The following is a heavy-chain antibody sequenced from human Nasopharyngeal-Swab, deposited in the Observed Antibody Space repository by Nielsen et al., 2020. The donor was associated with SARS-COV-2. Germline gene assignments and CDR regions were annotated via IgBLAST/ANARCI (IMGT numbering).Heavy chain of an antibody. CDR1: GFTFNKYN. V-gene: IGHV3-21*01. D-gene: IGHD3-3*01. J-gene: IGHJ6*02. CDR3: ARDGLDYDFWSAYFMDV. CDR2: ISSSSSYI. Sequence: GLSLQISCAASGFTFNKYNFNWVRQAPGKGLEWVSSISSSSSYIYYADSVKGRFTISRDNAKNSFSLQMNSLRAEDTAVYYCARDGLDYDFWSAYFMDVWGQGTTVTVSS.